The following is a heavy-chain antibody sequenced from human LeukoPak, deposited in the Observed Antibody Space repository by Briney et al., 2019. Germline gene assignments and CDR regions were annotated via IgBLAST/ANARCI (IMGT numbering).Heavy chain of an antibody. J-gene: IGHJ6*02. CDR1: GFTFRIYA. V-gene: IGHV3-23*01. D-gene: IGHD2-21*01. CDR3: AKDLFALAYYYYYGMDV. Sequence: GGSLRLSCAASGFTFRIYAMSWVRQAPGKGLEWVSAISGSGGSTYYADSVKGRFTISRDNSKNTLYLQMNSLRAEDTAVYYCAKDLFALAYYYYYGMDVWGQGTTVTVSS. CDR2: ISGSGGST.